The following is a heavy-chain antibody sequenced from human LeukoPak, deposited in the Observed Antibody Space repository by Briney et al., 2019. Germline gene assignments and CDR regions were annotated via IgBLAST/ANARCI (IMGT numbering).Heavy chain of an antibody. J-gene: IGHJ3*02. V-gene: IGHV3-23*01. CDR2: ISGSVGTT. Sequence: GGSLRLSCAASGFTFSSYAMSWVRQAPGKGLEWVSAISGSVGTTYYADSVKGRFTISRDNAKNSLYLQMNSLRAEDTALYYCAKDLIRGSYLINDAFDIWGQGTMVTVSS. D-gene: IGHD1-26*01. CDR3: AKDLIRGSYLINDAFDI. CDR1: GFTFSSYA.